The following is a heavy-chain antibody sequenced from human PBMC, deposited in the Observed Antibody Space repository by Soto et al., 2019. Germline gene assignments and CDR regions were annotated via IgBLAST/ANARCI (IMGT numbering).Heavy chain of an antibody. CDR1: GYTFTSYY. J-gene: IGHJ4*02. D-gene: IGHD4-17*01. CDR3: ARDLNPPSYYGDPTYYFDY. Sequence: QVQLVQSGAEVKKPGASVMVSCKASGYTFTSYYMHWVRQAPGQGLEWMGIINPSGGSTSYAQKFQGRVTMTRDTSTSTVYMELSSLRSEDTAVYYCARDLNPPSYYGDPTYYFDYWGQGTLVTVSS. CDR2: INPSGGST. V-gene: IGHV1-46*03.